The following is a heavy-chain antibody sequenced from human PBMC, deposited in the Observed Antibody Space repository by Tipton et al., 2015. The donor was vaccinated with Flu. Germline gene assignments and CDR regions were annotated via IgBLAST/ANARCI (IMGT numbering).Heavy chain of an antibody. D-gene: IGHD1-26*01. CDR1: GGSIGSYY. CDR2: IYYSGST. CDR3: ARYGTYDGSRYFQH. J-gene: IGHJ1*01. V-gene: IGHV4-59*01. Sequence: TLSLTCTVSGGSIGSYYWSWIRQPPGKGLEWIGYIYYSGSTNCNPSLKSRVTISVDTSKNQFSLKLSSVTAADTAVYYCARYGTYDGSRYFQHWGQGTLVTVSS.